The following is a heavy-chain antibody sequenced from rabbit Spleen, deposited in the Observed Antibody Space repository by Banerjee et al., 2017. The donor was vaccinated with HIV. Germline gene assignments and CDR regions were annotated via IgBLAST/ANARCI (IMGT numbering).Heavy chain of an antibody. CDR3: ARDAGTSFSTYGMDL. CDR1: GFSFSTSYY. D-gene: IGHD8-1*01. V-gene: IGHV1S40*01. J-gene: IGHJ6*01. Sequence: QSLEESGGDLVKPGASLTLTCTASGFSFSTSYYMCWVRQAPGKGLEWIGYIDPIFGTTQYASWVNGRFTISSDNAQNTLYLQLKSLTAADTATYFCARDAGTSFSTYGMDLWGQGTLVTVS. CDR2: IDPIFGTT.